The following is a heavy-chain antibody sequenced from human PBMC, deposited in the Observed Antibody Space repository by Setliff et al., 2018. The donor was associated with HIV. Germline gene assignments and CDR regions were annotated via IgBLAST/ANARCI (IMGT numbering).Heavy chain of an antibody. CDR1: GGSFNDYY. D-gene: IGHD6-13*01. J-gene: IGHJ5*02. Sequence: PSETLSLTCAVYGGSFNDYYWTWIRQPPGKGLEWIGDIDHSGSTNYNPSLKSRVTISLDTSKNQFSLKLTSVTAADTAVYSCARGRMAAAGMFIPRALHHWGQGTLVTVSS. CDR2: IDHSGST. V-gene: IGHV4-34*01. CDR3: ARGRMAAAGMFIPRALHH.